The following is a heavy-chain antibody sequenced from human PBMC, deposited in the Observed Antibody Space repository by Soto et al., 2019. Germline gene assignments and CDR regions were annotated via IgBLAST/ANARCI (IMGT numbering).Heavy chain of an antibody. J-gene: IGHJ5*02. CDR2: IYATGTT. Sequence: SETLARTCAVSVSAISGFYGSLIRKSAGKGLEWIGRIYATGTTDYNPSLKSRVIMSVDTSKKQFSLKLRSVTAADTDVYYCVRDATKNLREWFDQRGQGISVTVSS. D-gene: IGHD1-1*01. CDR1: VSAISGFY. V-gene: IGHV4-4*07. CDR3: VRDATKNLREWFDQ.